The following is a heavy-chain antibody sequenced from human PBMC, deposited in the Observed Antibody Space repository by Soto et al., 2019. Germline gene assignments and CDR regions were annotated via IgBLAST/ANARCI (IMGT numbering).Heavy chain of an antibody. CDR3: ARDSDYCTGGSCYGNFDF. D-gene: IGHD2-15*01. J-gene: IGHJ4*02. V-gene: IGHV4-31*03. CDR1: GGSISSGTYY. CDR2: ISHSGRT. Sequence: QVQLQESGPGLVKPSQTLSLTCTVSGGSISSGTYYWTWVRQRPGEGLDWIGFISHSGRTYYNPSLKSRAAISVDTSENQFSLRLSSVTAADTAVYFCARDSDYCTGGSCYGNFDFWGQGTLVTVSS.